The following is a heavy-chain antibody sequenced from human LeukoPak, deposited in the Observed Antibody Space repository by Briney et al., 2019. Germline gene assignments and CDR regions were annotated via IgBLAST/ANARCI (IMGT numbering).Heavy chain of an antibody. Sequence: PSETLSLTCAVYGGSFSGYSWSWIRQPPGKGLEWIGEINHSGSTNYNPSLKSRVTISVDTSKNQFSLKLSSVTAADTAVYYCARKGVSDLYYFDSWGQGTLVTVSS. J-gene: IGHJ4*02. V-gene: IGHV4-34*01. D-gene: IGHD3-16*01. CDR3: ARKGVSDLYYFDS. CDR2: INHSGST. CDR1: GGSFSGYS.